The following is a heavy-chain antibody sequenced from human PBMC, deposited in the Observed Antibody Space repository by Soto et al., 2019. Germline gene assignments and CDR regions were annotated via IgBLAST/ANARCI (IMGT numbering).Heavy chain of an antibody. D-gene: IGHD3-3*01. Sequence: PGGSLRLSCAASGLTFSCYAMSWVRQAPGKGLEWVSHISNSGRSTKYADSVKGRFTISRDNSKNTLYLQMNSLRAEDTAIYYCAKDALAYYDFWSWGQGTLVTVSS. CDR1: GLTFSCYA. CDR3: AKDALAYYDFWS. J-gene: IGHJ4*02. CDR2: ISNSGRST. V-gene: IGHV3-23*01.